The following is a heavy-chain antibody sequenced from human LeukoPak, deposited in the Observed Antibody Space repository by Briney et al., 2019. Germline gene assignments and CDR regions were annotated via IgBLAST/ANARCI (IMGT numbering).Heavy chain of an antibody. V-gene: IGHV4-34*01. CDR1: GESFSDYY. J-gene: IGHJ3*02. Sequence: PSETLSLTCAVYGESFSDYYWSWIRQPPGKGLEWIGEINHSGSTNYNPSLKSRVTISVDTSKNQFSLKLSSVTAADTAVYYCARGQYYLRYSYGFRSFDIWGQGTMVTVSS. CDR2: INHSGST. CDR3: ARGQYYLRYSYGFRSFDI. D-gene: IGHD5-18*01.